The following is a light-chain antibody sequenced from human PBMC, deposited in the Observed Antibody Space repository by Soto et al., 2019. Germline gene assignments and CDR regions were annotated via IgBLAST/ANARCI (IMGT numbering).Light chain of an antibody. CDR2: SAS. V-gene: IGKV1-39*01. CDR3: KQSYNRPRT. Sequence: DIQMTQSPSSLSASVGDRVTITCRASQFISTYLNWYQQKPGRAPKLLIYSASTLENGVQSRFSGSGSGKEFTLTISSLQPEDFATFFCKQSYNRPRTFGQGTKVDIK. CDR1: QFISTY. J-gene: IGKJ1*01.